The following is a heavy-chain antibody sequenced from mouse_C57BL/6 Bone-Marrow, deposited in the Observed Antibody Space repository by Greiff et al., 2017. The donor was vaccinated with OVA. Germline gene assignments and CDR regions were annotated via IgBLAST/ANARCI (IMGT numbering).Heavy chain of an antibody. CDR1: GYAFSSSW. V-gene: IGHV1-82*01. CDR3: ARHEDGYYASYFDY. D-gene: IGHD2-3*01. Sequence: QVQLQQSGPELVKPGASVKISCKASGYAFSSSWMNWVKQRPGKGLEWIGRIYPGDGDTNYNGKFKGKATLTADKSSSTAYMHLRSLTSEDSAVDFGARHEDGYYASYFDYGGQGTTLTGSS. CDR2: IYPGDGDT. J-gene: IGHJ2*01.